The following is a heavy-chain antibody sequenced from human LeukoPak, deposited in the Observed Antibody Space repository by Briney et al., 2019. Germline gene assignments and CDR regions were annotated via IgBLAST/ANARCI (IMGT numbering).Heavy chain of an antibody. V-gene: IGHV5-51*01. Sequence: GESLKISCKGSGYSFTSYWIGWVRQMPGKGLEWMGIIYPGDSDTKYSPAFQGQVTISADASISTAFLQWSSLRASDTAIYYCARGYYDFWSGSYTGSLFSDYWGQGTLVTVSS. D-gene: IGHD3-3*01. CDR3: ARGYYDFWSGSYTGSLFSDY. J-gene: IGHJ4*02. CDR1: GYSFTSYW. CDR2: IYPGDSDT.